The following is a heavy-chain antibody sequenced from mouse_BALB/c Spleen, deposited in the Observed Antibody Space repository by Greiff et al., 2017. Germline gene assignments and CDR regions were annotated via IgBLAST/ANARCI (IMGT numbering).Heavy chain of an antibody. CDR1: GFTFSSYG. CDR3: ARPGPYWYFDV. CDR2: ISSGGSYT. J-gene: IGHJ1*01. Sequence: EVKLMESGGDLVKPGGSLKLSCAASGFTFSSYGMSWVRQTPDKRLEWVATISSGGSYTYYPDSVKGRFTISRDNAKNTLYLQMSSLKSEDTAMYYCARPGPYWYFDVWGAGTTVTVSS. D-gene: IGHD4-1*01. V-gene: IGHV5-6*01.